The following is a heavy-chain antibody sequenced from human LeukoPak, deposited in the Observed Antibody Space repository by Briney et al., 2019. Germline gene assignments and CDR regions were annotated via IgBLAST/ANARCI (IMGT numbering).Heavy chain of an antibody. V-gene: IGHV4-34*01. CDR1: GDSISSYY. CDR2: INHSGST. CDR3: ARGYCSSTSCYGFDY. J-gene: IGHJ4*02. Sequence: SETLSLTCTVSGDSISSYYWSWIRQPPGKGLEWIGEINHSGSTNYNPSLKSRVTISVDTSKNQFSLKLSSVTAADTAVYYCARGYCSSTSCYGFDYWGQGTLVTVSS. D-gene: IGHD2-2*01.